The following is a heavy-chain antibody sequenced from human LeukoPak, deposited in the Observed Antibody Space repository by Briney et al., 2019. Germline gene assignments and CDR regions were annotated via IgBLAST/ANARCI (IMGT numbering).Heavy chain of an antibody. V-gene: IGHV3-23*01. CDR3: ARSKLGYCSSTSCPGDY. CDR1: GFTFSSYA. CDR2: ISGSGGST. J-gene: IGHJ4*02. Sequence: GGSLRLSCAASGFTFSSYAMSWVRQAPGKGLEWVSAISGSGGSTYYADSVKGRFTISRDNAKNSLYLQMNSLRAEDTAMYYCARSKLGYCSSTSCPGDYWGQGTLVTVSS. D-gene: IGHD2-2*01.